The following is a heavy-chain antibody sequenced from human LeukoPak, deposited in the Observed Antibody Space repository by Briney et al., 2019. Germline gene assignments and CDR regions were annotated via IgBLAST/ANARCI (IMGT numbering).Heavy chain of an antibody. J-gene: IGHJ4*02. D-gene: IGHD1-26*01. CDR3: ARDTVYSGSYYRLYYFDY. V-gene: IGHV3-11*04. CDR2: ISSTASTK. Sequence: GGSLRLSCAASEFTFSDYYMSWIRQAPGKGLAWVSYISSTASTKYYADSVKGRFTISRDNAKNSLYLQMNSLRAEDTAVYYCARDTVYSGSYYRLYYFDYWGQGTLVTVSS. CDR1: EFTFSDYY.